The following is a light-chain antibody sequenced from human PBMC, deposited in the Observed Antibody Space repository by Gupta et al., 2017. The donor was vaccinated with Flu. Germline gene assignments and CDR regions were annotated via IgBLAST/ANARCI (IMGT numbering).Light chain of an antibody. J-gene: IGKJ1*01. CDR1: QGRVCIGSYAY. Sequence: SSCMTSQGRVCIGSYAYLHWYQQRPGHAPRRLIYQVPYRDSGVPFRFSGSGSGTDFTLKISKLEADDVGFYYCKHGTPCPWAFGQGTTVEIK. V-gene: IGKV2-30*01. CDR3: KHGTPCPWA. CDR2: QVP.